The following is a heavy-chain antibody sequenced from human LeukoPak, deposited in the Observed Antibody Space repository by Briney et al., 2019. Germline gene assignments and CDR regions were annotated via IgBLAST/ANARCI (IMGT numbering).Heavy chain of an antibody. CDR1: GFTFSDYY. CDR2: ISSSGSTI. CDR3: ARDKVDSSGRYGMDV. D-gene: IGHD6-19*01. J-gene: IGHJ6*02. Sequence: GGSLRLSCAASGFTFSDYYMSWIRQAPGKGLEWVSYISSSGSTIYYADSVKGRFTISRDNAKNSLYLQVNSLRAEGTAVYYCARDKVDSSGRYGMDVWGQGTTVTVSS. V-gene: IGHV3-11*01.